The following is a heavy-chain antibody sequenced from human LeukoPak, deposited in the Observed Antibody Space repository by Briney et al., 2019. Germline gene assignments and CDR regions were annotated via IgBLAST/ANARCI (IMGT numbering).Heavy chain of an antibody. CDR2: IIPILGIA. D-gene: IGHD6-19*01. CDR3: ARRSSGWYYFDY. V-gene: IGHV1-69*04. Sequence: SVKVSCKASGGTFSSYAISWVRQDPGQGLEWMGRIIPILGIANYAQKFQGRVTITADKSTSTAYMELSSLRSEDTAVYYCARRSSGWYYFDYWGQGTLVTVSS. CDR1: GGTFSSYA. J-gene: IGHJ4*02.